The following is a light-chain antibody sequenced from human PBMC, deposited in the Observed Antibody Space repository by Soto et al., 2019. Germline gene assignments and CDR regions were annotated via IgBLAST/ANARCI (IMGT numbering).Light chain of an antibody. J-gene: IGKJ1*01. CDR1: QSLLHSNGYNY. CDR3: IQPPPTPPWT. CDR2: LGS. Sequence: DMGIVQGPLAELGSRGVPDTISCRSSQSLLHSNGYNYLDWYLQKPGQSPQLLIYLGSNRASGVPDRFSGSGSGQDSTLKISRLEPDAVWAAYRIQPPPTPPWTFGQGTKVDIK. V-gene: IGKV2-28*01.